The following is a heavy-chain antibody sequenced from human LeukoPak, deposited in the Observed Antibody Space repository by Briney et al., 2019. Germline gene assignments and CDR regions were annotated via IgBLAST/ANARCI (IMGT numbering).Heavy chain of an antibody. D-gene: IGHD2-21*01. Sequence: SETLSLTCTVSGGSISSGGYYWSWIRQPPGKGLEWIGYIYHSGSTYYNPPLKSRVTISVDRSKNQFSLKLSSVTAADTAVYYCARGYWNFDIWGQGTMVTVSS. CDR3: ARGYWNFDI. J-gene: IGHJ3*02. CDR1: GGSISSGGYY. V-gene: IGHV4-30-2*01. CDR2: IYHSGST.